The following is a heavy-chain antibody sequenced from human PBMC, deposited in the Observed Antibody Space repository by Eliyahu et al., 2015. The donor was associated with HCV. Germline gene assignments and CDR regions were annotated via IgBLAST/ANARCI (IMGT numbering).Heavy chain of an antibody. CDR3: ARLLSVVTATYYYYYGMDV. Sequence: EVQLVESGGGLVKPGGSLRLSCAASGFTFSSCSXNWVHQAPGKGLEWVSSISSSSSYIYYADSVKGRFTISRDNAKNSLYLQMNSLRAEDTAVYYCARLLSVVTATYYYYYGMDVWGQGTTVTVSS. V-gene: IGHV3-21*01. CDR1: GFTFSSCS. CDR2: ISSSSSYI. J-gene: IGHJ6*02. D-gene: IGHD2-21*02.